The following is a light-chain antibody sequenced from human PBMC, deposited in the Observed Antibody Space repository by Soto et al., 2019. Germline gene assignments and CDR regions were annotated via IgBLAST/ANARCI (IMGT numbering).Light chain of an antibody. Sequence: QSALTQPRSVSGSPGQSVTISCTGTSSDVGGYNYVSWYQQHPGKAPKVMIYDVSERPSGVPDRFSGSMSGNTASLTISGLQAEDEADYYCCSYAGSPKDVFGAGTKLTVL. CDR3: CSYAGSPKDV. CDR1: SSDVGGYNY. CDR2: DVS. V-gene: IGLV2-11*01. J-gene: IGLJ1*01.